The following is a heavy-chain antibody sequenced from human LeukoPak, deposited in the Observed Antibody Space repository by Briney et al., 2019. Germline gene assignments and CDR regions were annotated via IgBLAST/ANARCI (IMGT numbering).Heavy chain of an antibody. D-gene: IGHD3-10*01. J-gene: IGHJ3*02. Sequence: ASVKVSCKASGGTFSSYAISWVRQAPGQGLEWMGGIIPIFGTANYAQKFQGRVTMTRDTSTSTVYMELSSLRSEDTAVYYCARSSYYGSGIKRAFDIWGQGTMVTVSS. CDR2: IIPIFGTA. CDR3: ARSSYYGSGIKRAFDI. CDR1: GGTFSSYA. V-gene: IGHV1-69*05.